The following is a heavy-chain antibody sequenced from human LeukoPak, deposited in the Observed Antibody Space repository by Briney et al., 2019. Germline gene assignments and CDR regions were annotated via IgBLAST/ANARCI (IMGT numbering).Heavy chain of an antibody. V-gene: IGHV4-39*01. CDR1: GGSISSSSYY. Sequence: SSETLSLTCTVSGGSISSSSYYWGWIRQPPGKGLEWIGSIYYSGSTYYNPSLKSRVTISVDTSKNQFSLKLSSVTAADTAVYYCARTTVTFFFDYWGQGTLVTVPS. CDR2: IYYSGST. J-gene: IGHJ4*02. D-gene: IGHD4-17*01. CDR3: ARTTVTFFFDY.